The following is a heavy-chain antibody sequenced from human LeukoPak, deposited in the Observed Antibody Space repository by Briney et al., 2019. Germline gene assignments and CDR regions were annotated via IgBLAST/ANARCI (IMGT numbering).Heavy chain of an antibody. Sequence: KTGGSLRLSCAASGFIFSSYSMNWVRQAPGKGLEWVSSISATSNYIYYADSVKGRFTISRDNAKNSLYLQMNSLRAEDTAVYYCARDRSGYTFDDWGQGTLVTVSS. CDR3: ARDRSGYTFDD. CDR2: ISATSNYI. V-gene: IGHV3-21*01. J-gene: IGHJ4*02. CDR1: GFIFSSYS. D-gene: IGHD5-18*01.